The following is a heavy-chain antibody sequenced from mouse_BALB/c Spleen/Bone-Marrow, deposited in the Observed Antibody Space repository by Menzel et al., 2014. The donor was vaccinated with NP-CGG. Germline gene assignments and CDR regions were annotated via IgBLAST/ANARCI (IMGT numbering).Heavy chain of an antibody. CDR2: INPYNDGT. Sequence: VHLQQSGPELVKPGASVKMSCKASGYTFTGYVMHWVKQKPGQGLEWIGYINPYNDGTKYNEKFKGKATLTSDKSSSTAYMELSSLTSEDSAVYYCAREGGLRRGDYYTMDYWGQGTSVTVSS. V-gene: IGHV1-14*01. D-gene: IGHD2-4*01. CDR3: AREGGLRRGDYYTMDY. CDR1: GYTFTGYV. J-gene: IGHJ4*01.